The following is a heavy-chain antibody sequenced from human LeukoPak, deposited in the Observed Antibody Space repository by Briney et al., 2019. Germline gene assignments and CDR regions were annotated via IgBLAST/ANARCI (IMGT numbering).Heavy chain of an antibody. CDR2: IYYSGST. CDR1: GGSISSGGYS. CDR3: ARGRTSSWFDP. Sequence: SETLSLTCAVSGGSISSGGYSWSWIRQPPGKGLEWIGYIYYSGSTYYNPSLKSRVTISVDTSKNQFSLKLSSVTAADTAVYYCARGRTSSWFDPWGQGTLVTVSS. J-gene: IGHJ5*02. V-gene: IGHV4-31*11.